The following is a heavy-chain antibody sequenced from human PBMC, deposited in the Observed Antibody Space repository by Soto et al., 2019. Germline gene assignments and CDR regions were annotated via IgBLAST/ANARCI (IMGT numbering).Heavy chain of an antibody. CDR1: GYTFTNHD. Sequence: QVQLVQSGAEVKKPGASVKVSCKASGYTFTNHDINWMRQATGQGLEWMGWMNPNSGHTNYAQKFQGRVTMTRDTSISTAYMEWTSLRSEDTAIYYCASDMSTTWGQGTLVTVSS. CDR3: ASDMSTT. D-gene: IGHD2-2*01. CDR2: MNPNSGHT. V-gene: IGHV1-8*01. J-gene: IGHJ5*02.